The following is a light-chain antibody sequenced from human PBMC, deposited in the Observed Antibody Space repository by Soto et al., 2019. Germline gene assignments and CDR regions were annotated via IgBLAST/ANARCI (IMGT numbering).Light chain of an antibody. J-gene: IGLJ1*01. V-gene: IGLV2-23*02. CDR2: EVS. CDR1: VGSYNF. CDR3: CSDAGRSTYV. Sequence: QSALTQPASVSGSPGQSITISCNVGSYNFVSWYQQHPGKAPKVLIYEVSKRPSGVSDRFSGSKSGNTASLTISGLQAEDEADYYCCSDAGRSTYVFGTGTKVTVL.